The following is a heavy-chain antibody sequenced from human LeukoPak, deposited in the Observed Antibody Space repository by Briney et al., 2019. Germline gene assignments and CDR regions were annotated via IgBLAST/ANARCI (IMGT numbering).Heavy chain of an antibody. CDR3: ARRQYWDTGGYFDF. D-gene: IGHD2/OR15-2a*01. Sequence: SETLSLTCTVSAGSVSSGNYCWSWIRQPPGKGLEWIGYIYYSGNTYYNPSLKSRVAISVDTSKKQFSLKLSSVTAADTAVYDCARRQYWDTGGYFDFWGQGTLVPVSS. CDR1: AGSVSSGNYC. V-gene: IGHV4-31*03. CDR2: IYYSGNT. J-gene: IGHJ4*02.